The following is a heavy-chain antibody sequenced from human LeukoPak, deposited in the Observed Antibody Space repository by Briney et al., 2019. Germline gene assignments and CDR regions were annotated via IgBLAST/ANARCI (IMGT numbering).Heavy chain of an antibody. Sequence: ASVKVSCKASGYTFTGYYMHWVRQAPGQGLEWMGWINPNSGGTNYAQKFQGRVTMTRDTSISTAYMELSRLRSDDTAVYYCARDRDTYYYDSSGYRNWFDPWGQGTLVTVSP. D-gene: IGHD3-22*01. J-gene: IGHJ5*02. V-gene: IGHV1-2*02. CDR2: INPNSGGT. CDR1: GYTFTGYY. CDR3: ARDRDTYYYDSSGYRNWFDP.